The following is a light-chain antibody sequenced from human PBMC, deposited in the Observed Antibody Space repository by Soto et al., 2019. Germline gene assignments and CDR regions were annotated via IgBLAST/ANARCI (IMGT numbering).Light chain of an antibody. CDR2: LGS. J-gene: IGKJ2*01. CDR3: MQAVQIPHT. Sequence: DIVMTQSPISLPVTPGEPASISCRSSQSLLHSNGYNYLDWYLQKPVQSPQLLIYLGSNRASGVPDRFSGSGSGTDFTLKISRVEAEDVTVYYCMQAVQIPHTFGQGTKLEIE. V-gene: IGKV2-28*01. CDR1: QSLLHSNGYNY.